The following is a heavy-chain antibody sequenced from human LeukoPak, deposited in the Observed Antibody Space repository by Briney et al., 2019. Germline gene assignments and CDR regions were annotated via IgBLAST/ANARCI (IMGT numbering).Heavy chain of an antibody. D-gene: IGHD1-14*01. CDR1: GFTFSHHS. CDR3: STSPDGRNWFDP. Sequence: PGGSLRPACAASGFTFSHHSMQWVRQAPGKGLVWVSHISSDESSTTYADSVKGRFTISRHNRKNTLYLQMNSLRVEDTAMYYCSTSPDGRNWFDPWGQGTLVTVSS. J-gene: IGHJ5*02. CDR2: ISSDESST. V-gene: IGHV3-74*01.